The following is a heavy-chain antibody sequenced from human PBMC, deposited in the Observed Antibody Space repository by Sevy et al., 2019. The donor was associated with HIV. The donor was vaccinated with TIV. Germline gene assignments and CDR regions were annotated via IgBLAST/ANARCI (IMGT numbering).Heavy chain of an antibody. J-gene: IGHJ5*02. CDR1: GFTFSSYS. V-gene: IGHV3-21*01. Sequence: GGSLRLSCAASGFTFSSYSMNWVRQAPGKGLEWVSSISGLSNYIYYADSVKGRFTTSGDNAKNSLYLQMNSLRPEDTAVYYCARDRCTITSCHEGNWFDPWGQGTLVTVSS. CDR2: ISGLSNYI. D-gene: IGHD2-2*01. CDR3: ARDRCTITSCHEGNWFDP.